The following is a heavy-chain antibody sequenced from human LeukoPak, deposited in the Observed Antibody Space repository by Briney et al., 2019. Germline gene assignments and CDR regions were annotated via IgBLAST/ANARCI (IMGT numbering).Heavy chain of an antibody. CDR3: AKDSGGSFVFDAFDI. CDR1: GFTFSSYA. Sequence: GGTLRLSCAASGFTFSSYAMSWVRQAPGKGLEWVSAISGSGGSTYYADSVKGRFTISRDNSKNTLYLQMNSLRAEDTAVYYCAKDSGGSFVFDAFDIWGQGTMVTVSS. CDR2: ISGSGGST. V-gene: IGHV3-23*01. D-gene: IGHD1-26*01. J-gene: IGHJ3*02.